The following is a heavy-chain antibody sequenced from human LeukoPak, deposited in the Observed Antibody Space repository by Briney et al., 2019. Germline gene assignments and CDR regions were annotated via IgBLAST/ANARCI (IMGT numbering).Heavy chain of an antibody. V-gene: IGHV1-18*01. J-gene: IGHJ6*02. CDR2: ISTYNGNT. CDR1: GGTFSSYA. Sequence: ASVKVSCKASGGTFSSYAISWVRQAPGQGLEWMGWISTYNGNTNYAQKLQGRVTMTTDTSTSTAYMELRSLRSDDTAVYYCAREGEYCSGGRCYPSNAMDVWGQGTTVTVSS. D-gene: IGHD2-15*01. CDR3: AREGEYCSGGRCYPSNAMDV.